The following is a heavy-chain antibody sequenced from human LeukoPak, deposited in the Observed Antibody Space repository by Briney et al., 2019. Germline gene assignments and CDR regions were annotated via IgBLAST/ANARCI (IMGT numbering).Heavy chain of an antibody. V-gene: IGHV4-39*01. D-gene: IGHD6-19*01. CDR1: GGSISSSTYY. CDR2: IHYSGST. Sequence: ASETLSLTCTASGGSISSSTYYWGWIRQPPGKGLEWIGSIHYSGSTYYNPSLKSRVTISVDTSRNQFSLKLSSVTAADTAVYYCARRGIALTGSWNWYFDLWGRGTLVTVSS. CDR3: ARRGIALTGSWNWYFDL. J-gene: IGHJ2*01.